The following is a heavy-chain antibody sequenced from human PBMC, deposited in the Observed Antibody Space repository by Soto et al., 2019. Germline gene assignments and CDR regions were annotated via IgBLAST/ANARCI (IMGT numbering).Heavy chain of an antibody. Sequence: QVQLQESGPGLVKPSETLSLTCTVSGVSITSYKWTWIRQSPGKGLEWIAYMYSSGSSSYNPSLKSRATISMDTFRNQYSLQLNSSTAADTAVYYCAREWSAFDYWGKGILVTVSS. CDR1: GVSITSYK. J-gene: IGHJ4*02. CDR2: MYSSGSS. V-gene: IGHV4-59*01. CDR3: AREWSAFDY. D-gene: IGHD2-15*01.